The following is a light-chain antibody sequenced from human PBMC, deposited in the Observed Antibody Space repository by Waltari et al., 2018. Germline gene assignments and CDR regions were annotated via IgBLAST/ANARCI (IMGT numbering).Light chain of an antibody. CDR1: QSISSW. CDR3: QQYNNYSGT. CDR2: KTS. Sequence: DIQMTQSPSTLSASVGDRVPITCRASQSISSWLAWYQQKPGKAPKLLIYKTSSLESGVPSRFSGSGSGTEFTLTISSLQPDDFATYYCQQYNNYSGTFGQGTKVEIK. V-gene: IGKV1-5*03. J-gene: IGKJ1*01.